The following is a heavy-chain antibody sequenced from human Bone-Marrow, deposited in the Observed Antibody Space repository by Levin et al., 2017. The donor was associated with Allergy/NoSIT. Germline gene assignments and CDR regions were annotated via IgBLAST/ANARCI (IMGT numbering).Heavy chain of an antibody. CDR3: ARGGSNYYGSGSYHWFDP. V-gene: IGHV1-2*04. D-gene: IGHD3-10*01. CDR1: GYTFTGYY. CDR2: INPNSGGT. J-gene: IGHJ5*02. Sequence: GESLKISCKASGYTFTGYYMHWVRQAPGQGLEWMGWINPNSGGTNYAQKFQGWVTMTRDTSISTAYMELSRLRSDDTAVYYCARGGSNYYGSGSYHWFDPWGQGTLVTVSS.